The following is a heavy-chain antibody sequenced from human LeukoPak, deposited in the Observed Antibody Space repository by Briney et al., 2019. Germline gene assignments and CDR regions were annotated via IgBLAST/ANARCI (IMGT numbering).Heavy chain of an antibody. V-gene: IGHV4-4*07. CDR2: IYTSGST. CDR1: GGSISSYY. D-gene: IGHD6-13*01. Sequence: SETLSLTCTVSGGSISSYYWSWIRQPAGKGLEWIGRIYTSGSTNYNPTLKSRVTMSVDTSKNQFSLKLSSVTAADTAVYYCAGSSWSRYYFDYWGQGTLVTVSS. J-gene: IGHJ4*02. CDR3: AGSSWSRYYFDY.